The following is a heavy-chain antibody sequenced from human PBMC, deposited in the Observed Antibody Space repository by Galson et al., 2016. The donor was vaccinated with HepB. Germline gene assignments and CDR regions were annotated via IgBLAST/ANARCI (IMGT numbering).Heavy chain of an antibody. D-gene: IGHD3-3*01. Sequence: SETLSLTCTVSGGSVSSGSSYWSWIRQPPGKGLEWIGYIYYSGSPNYNPSLKSRVTISVDTSKNQFSLKLTSVTAADTAIYYCARDFGVVSAFDIWGQGTMVTVSS. J-gene: IGHJ3*02. V-gene: IGHV4-61*01. CDR1: GGSVSSGSSY. CDR2: IYYSGSP. CDR3: ARDFGVVSAFDI.